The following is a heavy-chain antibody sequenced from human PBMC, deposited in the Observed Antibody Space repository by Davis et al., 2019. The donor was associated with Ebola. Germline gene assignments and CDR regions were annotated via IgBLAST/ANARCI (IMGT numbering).Heavy chain of an antibody. Sequence: KVSCKGSGYSFTSYWISWVRQMPGKGLEWMGRIDPSDSYTNYSPSFQGHVTISADKSISTAYLQWSSLKASDTAMYYCARWGYCSGGSCSVGMDVWGQGTTVTVSS. CDR2: IDPSDSYT. D-gene: IGHD2-15*01. J-gene: IGHJ6*02. CDR1: GYSFTSYW. V-gene: IGHV5-10-1*01. CDR3: ARWGYCSGGSCSVGMDV.